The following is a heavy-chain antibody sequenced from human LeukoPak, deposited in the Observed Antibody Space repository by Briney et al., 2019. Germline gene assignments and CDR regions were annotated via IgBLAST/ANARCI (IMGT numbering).Heavy chain of an antibody. J-gene: IGHJ4*02. Sequence: TPSLTCTVSGGSISSGSSCWSWIRQPAGKGLEWIGLIYTSGRTNYSPSLKSRVTISLDTSKNLFSLKLSSVTAADTAVYYCASPEGYWGQGTLVTVSS. CDR3: ASPEGY. V-gene: IGHV4-61*02. CDR2: IYTSGRT. CDR1: GGSISSGSSC.